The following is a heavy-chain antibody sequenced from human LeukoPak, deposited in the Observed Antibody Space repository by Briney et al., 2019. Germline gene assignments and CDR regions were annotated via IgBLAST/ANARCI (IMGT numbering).Heavy chain of an antibody. CDR1: GGSISSYY. J-gene: IGHJ3*02. Sequence: SETLSLTCTVSGGSISSYYWSWIRQPPGKGLEWIGYIYYSGSTYYNPSLKSRVTISVDTSKNQFSLKLSSVTAADTAVYYCARLAEDGAFDIWGQGTMVTVSS. CDR2: IYYSGST. CDR3: ARLAEDGAFDI. V-gene: IGHV4-59*06.